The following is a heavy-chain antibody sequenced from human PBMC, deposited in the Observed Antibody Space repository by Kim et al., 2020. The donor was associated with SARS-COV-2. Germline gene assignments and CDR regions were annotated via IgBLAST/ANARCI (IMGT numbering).Heavy chain of an antibody. CDR1: GYTFSNYA. CDR3: ARCRAPYTGQFGI. D-gene: IGHD2-2*02. Sequence: ASVKVSCKASGYTFSNYAMNWVRQAPGQGLECMGWISTNTWNPTYAQGFTGRFVFSLDTSVSTAYLQIISLMAEDTAVYYCARCRAPYTGQFGIWGQGTMVTVSS. CDR2: ISTNTWNP. J-gene: IGHJ3*02. V-gene: IGHV7-4-1*02.